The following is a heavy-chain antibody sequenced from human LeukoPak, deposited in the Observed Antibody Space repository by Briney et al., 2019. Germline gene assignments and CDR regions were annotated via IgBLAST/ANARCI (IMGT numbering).Heavy chain of an antibody. Sequence: SETLSLTCAVYGGSFSGYYWSWIRQPPGKGLEWIGEINHSGSTNYNPSLKSRVTISVDTSKNQFSLKLSSVTAADTAVYYCARDEGDYVWGSYRHGSFGMDVWGQGTTVTVSS. J-gene: IGHJ6*02. CDR2: INHSGST. CDR1: GGSFSGYY. V-gene: IGHV4-34*01. CDR3: ARDEGDYVWGSYRHGSFGMDV. D-gene: IGHD3-16*01.